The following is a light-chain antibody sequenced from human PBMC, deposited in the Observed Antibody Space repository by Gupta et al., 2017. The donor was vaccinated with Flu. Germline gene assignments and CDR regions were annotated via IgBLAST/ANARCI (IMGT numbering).Light chain of an antibody. CDR3: VQDIQLPPWT. CDR1: QRLVNADGKTY. V-gene: IGKV2D-29*01. J-gene: IGKJ1*01. Sequence: DIVMTQTPLSLSVAPGQPASISCKPSQRLVNADGKTYLSWFLQKPGQPPQRLIYEVSNRFSEVPDRFSGSGSGTDFTLNISRVEAEDVGFYFCVQDIQLPPWTCGQGTKVEIK. CDR2: EVS.